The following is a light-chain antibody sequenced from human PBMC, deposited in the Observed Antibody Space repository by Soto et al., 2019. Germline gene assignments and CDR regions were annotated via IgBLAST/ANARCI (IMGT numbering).Light chain of an antibody. CDR1: QSVSSN. CDR3: KQYHNWPRT. CDR2: GAY. V-gene: IGKV3D-15*01. J-gene: IGKJ1*01. Sequence: EIVMTQSPGTLSVSPGERATLSCRASQSVSSNLAWYQQKPGQAPRLLIYGAYSRATGIPDRFSGSGSGTEFTLTIRSLQSEDFAVYYCKQYHNWPRTFGQGTKVDI.